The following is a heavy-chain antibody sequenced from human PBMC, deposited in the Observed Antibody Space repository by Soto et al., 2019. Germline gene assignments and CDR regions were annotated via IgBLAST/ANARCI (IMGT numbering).Heavy chain of an antibody. Sequence: ASVKVSCKASGGTFSSYAISWVRQAPGQGLEWMGGIIPIFGTANYAQKFQGRVTITADESTSTAYMELSSLRSEDTAVYYFARDTGPVASYCSGGSCYPRYYYYYMDVWGKGTTVTVSS. CDR2: IIPIFGTA. CDR3: ARDTGPVASYCSGGSCYPRYYYYYMDV. V-gene: IGHV1-69*13. D-gene: IGHD2-15*01. J-gene: IGHJ6*03. CDR1: GGTFSSYA.